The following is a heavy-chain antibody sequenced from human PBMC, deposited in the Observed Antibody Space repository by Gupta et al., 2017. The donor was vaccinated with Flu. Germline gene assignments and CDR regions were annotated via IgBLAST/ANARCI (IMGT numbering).Heavy chain of an antibody. V-gene: IGHV4-39*01. CDR1: GGSISSSTYY. D-gene: IGHD3-10*01. CDR2: IYYNGNT. J-gene: IGHJ4*02. CDR3: ARHEERGGRSGFDY. Sequence: QLQLQESGPRLVKPSETLSLTCTVSGGSISSSTYYWGWIRQPPGQGLEWIGSIYYNGNTYYNPSLKSRVTISKDTSKNQFSLKLRSVTAADTAVYYCARHEERGGRSGFDYWGQGTLVTVSS.